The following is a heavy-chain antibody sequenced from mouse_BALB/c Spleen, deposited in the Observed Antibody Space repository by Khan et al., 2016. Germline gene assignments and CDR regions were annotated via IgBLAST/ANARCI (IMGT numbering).Heavy chain of an antibody. Sequence: EVKLLESGGGLVQPGGSLKLSCAASGFDFSRYWMSWVRQAPGKGLEWIGEINPDSSTINYTPSLKDKFIISRDNAKNTLYLQLSKVRSEDTSLYYGARAGYYGYFAYWSQGTLVTVSS. CDR3: ARAGYYGYFAY. J-gene: IGHJ3*01. D-gene: IGHD1-1*01. V-gene: IGHV4-1*02. CDR2: INPDSSTI. CDR1: GFDFSRYW.